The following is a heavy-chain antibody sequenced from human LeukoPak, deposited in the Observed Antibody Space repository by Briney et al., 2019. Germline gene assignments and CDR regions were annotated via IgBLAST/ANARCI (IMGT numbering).Heavy chain of an antibody. CDR2: INHSGST. Sequence: SETLSLTCAVYGGSFSGYYWSWIRQPPGKGLEWIGEINHSGSTNYNPSLKSRVTISVDTSKDQFSLKLSSVTAADTAVYYCARDPYGDYAAFSLWGQGTLVTVSS. CDR1: GGSFSGYY. V-gene: IGHV4-34*01. CDR3: ARDPYGDYAAFSL. D-gene: IGHD4-17*01. J-gene: IGHJ4*02.